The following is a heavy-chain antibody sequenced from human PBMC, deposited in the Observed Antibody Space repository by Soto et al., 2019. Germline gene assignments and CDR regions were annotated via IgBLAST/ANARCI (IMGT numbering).Heavy chain of an antibody. J-gene: IGHJ1*01. CDR3: ARDRVESGYPEYFQH. CDR1: GFTVSSNY. CDR2: IYSGGST. D-gene: IGHD3-22*01. Sequence: EVQLVESGGGLIQPGGSLRLSCAASGFTVSSNYMSWVRQAPGKGLEWVSVIYSGGSTYYADSVKGRFTISRDNSKNTLYLQMTSLRAEDTAVYYCARDRVESGYPEYFQHWGQGPRVTVSS. V-gene: IGHV3-53*01.